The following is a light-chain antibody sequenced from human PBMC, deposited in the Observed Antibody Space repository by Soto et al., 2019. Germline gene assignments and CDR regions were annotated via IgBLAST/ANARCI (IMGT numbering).Light chain of an antibody. CDR2: DTS. CDR3: KQRSNWHPFT. V-gene: IGKV3-11*01. Sequence: EIVLTQSPASLSLWPGERATLXCRASQSFSNYLAWYQQKPGKAPRLLISDTSNRATDIQARLIGSGSGKDFTLNISSLVPEDFAVYYCKQRSNWHPFTFGQGTRLEI. J-gene: IGKJ5*01. CDR1: QSFSNY.